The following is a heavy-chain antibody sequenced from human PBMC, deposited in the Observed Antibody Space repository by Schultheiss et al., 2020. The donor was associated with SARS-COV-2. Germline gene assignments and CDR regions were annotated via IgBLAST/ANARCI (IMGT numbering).Heavy chain of an antibody. CDR1: GLSVSSNY. Sequence: GGSLRLSCAASGLSVSSNYMSWVRQAPGRGLESVSVMYSGGSRHYADSVRGRFTISRDNSKNTLYLQMNSLRAEDTAVYYCANRGGYWGQGTLVTVSS. CDR2: MYSGGSR. CDR3: ANRGGY. V-gene: IGHV3-53*01. D-gene: IGHD3-16*01. J-gene: IGHJ4*02.